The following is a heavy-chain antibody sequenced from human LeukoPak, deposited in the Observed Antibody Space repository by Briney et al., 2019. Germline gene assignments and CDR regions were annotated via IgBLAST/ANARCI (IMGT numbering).Heavy chain of an antibody. CDR2: IYYSGST. Sequence: SETLSLTCTVSGGSISSSNYYWGWIRQPPGKGLEWIGSIYYSGSTYYNPSLKSRVTISVDTSKNQFTLKMTSGTAADTAVYYCARIETYSSGWYDAFFDYWGQGTLVTVSS. V-gene: IGHV4-39*06. D-gene: IGHD6-19*01. CDR1: GGSISSSNYY. J-gene: IGHJ4*02. CDR3: ARIETYSSGWYDAFFDY.